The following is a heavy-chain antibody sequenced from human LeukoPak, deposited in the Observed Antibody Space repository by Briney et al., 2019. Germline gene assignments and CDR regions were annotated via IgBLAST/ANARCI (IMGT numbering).Heavy chain of an antibody. D-gene: IGHD6-6*01. V-gene: IGHV4-34*01. CDR2: INHSGST. CDR3: ATLFIAARPGKFDY. J-gene: IGHJ4*02. CDR1: GGSFSGYY. Sequence: SQTLSLTCAVYGGSFSGYYWSWIRQPPGKGLEWIGEINHSGSTNYNPSLKSRVTISVDTSKNQFSLKLSSVTAADTAVYYCATLFIAARPGKFDYWGQGTLVTVSS.